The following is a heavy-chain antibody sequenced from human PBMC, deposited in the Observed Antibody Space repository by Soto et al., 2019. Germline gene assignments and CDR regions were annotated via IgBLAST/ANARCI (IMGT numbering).Heavy chain of an antibody. Sequence: GGSLRLSCAASGFTFSSYGMHWVRQAPGKGLEWVAVIWYDGSNKYYADSVKGRFTISRDNSKNTLYLQMNSLRAEDTAVYYCAREADPLVVPAAIPRYWGQGTLVNVSS. V-gene: IGHV3-33*01. CDR3: AREADPLVVPAAIPRY. D-gene: IGHD2-2*02. CDR2: IWYDGSNK. J-gene: IGHJ4*02. CDR1: GFTFSSYG.